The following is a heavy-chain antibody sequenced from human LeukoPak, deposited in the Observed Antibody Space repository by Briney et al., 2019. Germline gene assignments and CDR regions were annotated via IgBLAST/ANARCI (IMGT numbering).Heavy chain of an antibody. D-gene: IGHD3-16*01. CDR2: IYHSGST. J-gene: IGHJ4*02. Sequence: SETLSLTCAVSGYSISSGYYWGWIRQPPGKGLEWIGSIYHSGSTYYNPSLKSRVTISVDTSKNQFSLKLSSVTAADTAVYYCARHRMAFGGVTPNLDYWGQGTLVTVSS. CDR3: ARHRMAFGGVTPNLDY. CDR1: GYSISSGYY. V-gene: IGHV4-38-2*01.